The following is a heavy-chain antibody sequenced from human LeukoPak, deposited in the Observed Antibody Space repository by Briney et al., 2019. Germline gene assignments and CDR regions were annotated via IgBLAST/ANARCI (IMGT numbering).Heavy chain of an antibody. J-gene: IGHJ4*02. V-gene: IGHV3-21*04. CDR1: GFSFSSYT. CDR2: ITSSSTYI. CDR3: ARGHTGYIPTF. D-gene: IGHD5-12*01. Sequence: PGGSLRLSCAASGFSFSSYTMNWVRQAPGKGLEWVSSITSSSTYIYYADSVKGRFTISRDNAENSLFLQMNSLRAEDSAIYYCARGHTGYIPTFWGQGTLVTVSS.